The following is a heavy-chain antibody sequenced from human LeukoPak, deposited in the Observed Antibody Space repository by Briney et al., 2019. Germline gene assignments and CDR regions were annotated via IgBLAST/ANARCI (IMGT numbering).Heavy chain of an antibody. CDR1: GGSISSSGYY. CDR2: IYYSRST. Sequence: SETLSLTCTVSGGSISSSGYYWGWIRQPPGKGLGRIASIYYSRSTYYIPSLKSRVTISVDTSKNQHSLKLSSLTAADTAVYYCARHEYSGGYYGLSWFDPWGQGTLVTVSS. J-gene: IGHJ5*02. D-gene: IGHD1-26*01. CDR3: ARHEYSGGYYGLSWFDP. V-gene: IGHV4-39*01.